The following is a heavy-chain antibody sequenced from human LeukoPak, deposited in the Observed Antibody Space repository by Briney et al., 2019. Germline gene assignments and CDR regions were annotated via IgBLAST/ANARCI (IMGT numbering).Heavy chain of an antibody. Sequence: GGSLRLSCAASGFTFSSYAMHWVRQAPGKGLEWVAVISYDGSNKYYADSVKGRFTISRDNSKNTLYLQMNSLRAEDTAVYYCARGPVQTVPTYYDFWSGYYDVYYYYYYMDVWGKGTTVTVSS. CDR3: ARGPVQTVPTYYDFWSGYYDVYYYYYYMDV. V-gene: IGHV3-30*01. D-gene: IGHD3-3*01. CDR1: GFTFSSYA. J-gene: IGHJ6*03. CDR2: ISYDGSNK.